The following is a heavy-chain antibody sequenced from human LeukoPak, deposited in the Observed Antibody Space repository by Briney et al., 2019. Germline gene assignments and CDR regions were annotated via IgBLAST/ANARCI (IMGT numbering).Heavy chain of an antibody. V-gene: IGHV4-4*07. J-gene: IGHJ4*02. Sequence: SETLSLTCTVSGGSISSYYWSWIRQPAGKGLEWIGRIYTSGSTNYNPSLKSRVTMSVDTSKNQFSLKLSSVTAADTAVYYCARETVTTSSMGHDYWGQGNLVTVSS. CDR1: GGSISSYY. D-gene: IGHD4-17*01. CDR3: ARETVTTSSMGHDY. CDR2: IYTSGST.